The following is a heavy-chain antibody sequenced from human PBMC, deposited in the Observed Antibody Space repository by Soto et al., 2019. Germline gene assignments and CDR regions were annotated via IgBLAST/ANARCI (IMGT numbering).Heavy chain of an antibody. J-gene: IGHJ6*02. D-gene: IGHD3-10*01. Sequence: SETLSLTCTVSGGSISSGGYYWSWIRQHPGKGLERIGYIYYSGSTYYNPSLKSRVTISVDTSKNQFSLKLSFVTAADTAVYYCARQIAGGDYYGMDVWGQGTTVT. V-gene: IGHV4-31*03. CDR2: IYYSGST. CDR1: GGSISSGGYY. CDR3: ARQIAGGDYYGMDV.